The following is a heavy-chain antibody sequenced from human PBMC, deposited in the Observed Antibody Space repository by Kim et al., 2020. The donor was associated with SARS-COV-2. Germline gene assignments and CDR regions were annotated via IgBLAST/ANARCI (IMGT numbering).Heavy chain of an antibody. Sequence: NYTPSLKSRVTISVDTSKNQFSLKLSSVTAADTAVYYCARNLHPPYYFDYWGQGTLVTVSS. CDR3: ARNLHPPYYFDY. J-gene: IGHJ4*02. V-gene: IGHV4-34*01.